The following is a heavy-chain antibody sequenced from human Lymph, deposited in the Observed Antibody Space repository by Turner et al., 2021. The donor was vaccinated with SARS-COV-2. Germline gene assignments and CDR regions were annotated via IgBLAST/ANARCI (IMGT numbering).Heavy chain of an antibody. J-gene: IGHJ6*02. CDR3: AKVRSIFGVVIGGMDV. V-gene: IGHV3-30*18. CDR2: ISYDGSNK. Sequence: QVQLVESGGGVVQPGRSLSLSCSASGFTFSSYGMPWVRQAPGKGLEWVAVISYDGSNKYYADSVKGRFTISRDNSKNTLYLQMNSLRAEDTAVYYCAKVRSIFGVVIGGMDVWGQGTTVTVSS. D-gene: IGHD3-3*01. CDR1: GFTFSSYG.